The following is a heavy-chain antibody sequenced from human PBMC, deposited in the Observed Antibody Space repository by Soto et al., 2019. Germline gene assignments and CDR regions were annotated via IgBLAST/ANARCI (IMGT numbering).Heavy chain of an antibody. Sequence: GGSLRLSCAASGFTFSLYYLHWVRQAPGKGLEWVAVISYDGSEIQYADSVKGRFTISRDNSKNTLYLQMSSLTAEDTALYYCAKDVLDVKGGSRVVGTGPVGDYWGQGTLVTVSS. V-gene: IGHV3-30*18. J-gene: IGHJ4*02. CDR1: GFTFSLYY. CDR2: ISYDGSEI. D-gene: IGHD3-3*01. CDR3: AKDVLDVKGGSRVVGTGPVGDY.